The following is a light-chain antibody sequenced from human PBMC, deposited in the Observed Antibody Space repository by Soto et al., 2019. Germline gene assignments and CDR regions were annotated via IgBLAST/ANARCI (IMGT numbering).Light chain of an antibody. Sequence: QSALTQPASVSGSPGQSITISCTGTSSDVGVYNYVSWYQQHPGKAPKLIIYEVSNRPSGVSNRFSGSKSGNTASLTISGLQAEDEADYYCNSYTSKSTGVFGTGTKLTVL. J-gene: IGLJ1*01. CDR3: NSYTSKSTGV. V-gene: IGLV2-14*01. CDR1: SSDVGVYNY. CDR2: EVS.